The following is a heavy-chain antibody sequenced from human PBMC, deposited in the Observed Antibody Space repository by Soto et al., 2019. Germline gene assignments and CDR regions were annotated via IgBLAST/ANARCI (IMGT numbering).Heavy chain of an antibody. D-gene: IGHD2-15*01. CDR2: INHSAGT. V-gene: IGHV4-34*01. CDR1: GGSFSGYY. J-gene: IGHJ6*02. CDR3: ARVRRIRYGIDV. Sequence: SETLSLTCAVYGGSFSGYYWRWLRKPPGKGLEWIGDINHSAGTSYNPSLKSRVTISIDTSKNRFSLKLSSVTAADTAVYYCARVRRIRYGIDVWGQGTTVTVSS.